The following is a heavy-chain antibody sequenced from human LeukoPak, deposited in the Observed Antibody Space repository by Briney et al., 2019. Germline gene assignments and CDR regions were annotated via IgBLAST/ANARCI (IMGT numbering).Heavy chain of an antibody. Sequence: PGGSLRLSCAASGFTLSSYGMHWVRQAPGKGLEWVAFIRYDGSNKYYADSVKGRFTISRDNSKNTLYLQMNSLRADDTAVYYCARVHSRSIAARGGPSTNWFDPWGQGTLVTVSS. CDR2: IRYDGSNK. J-gene: IGHJ5*02. D-gene: IGHD6-6*01. CDR1: GFTLSSYG. CDR3: ARVHSRSIAARGGPSTNWFDP. V-gene: IGHV3-30*02.